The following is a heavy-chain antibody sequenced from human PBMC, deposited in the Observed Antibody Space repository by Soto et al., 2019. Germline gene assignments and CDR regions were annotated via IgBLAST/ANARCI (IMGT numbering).Heavy chain of an antibody. V-gene: IGHV1-8*01. J-gene: IGHJ6*02. D-gene: IGHD3-10*01. Sequence: QVQLVQSGAEVKKPGASVKVSCKASGYTFTSYDINWVRQATGQGLEWMGWMNPNSGNTGYAQKFQGRVTMTRNTSISTAYMELSSLRSEDTAVYYCARGRTNYYGSGSYYKGYYYYGMDVWGQGTTVTVSS. CDR3: ARGRTNYYGSGSYYKGYYYYGMDV. CDR2: MNPNSGNT. CDR1: GYTFTSYD.